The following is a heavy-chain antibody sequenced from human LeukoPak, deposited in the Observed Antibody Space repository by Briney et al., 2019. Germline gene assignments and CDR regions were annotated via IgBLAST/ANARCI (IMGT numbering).Heavy chain of an antibody. D-gene: IGHD2-2*01. J-gene: IGHJ3*02. CDR1: GFTFSSYW. Sequence: GGSLRLSCEASGFTFSSYWMHWVRQVPGKGLVWGSRINGDGSSTNYADAVNGRFTIPRDNAKNTLYLQMSSLRAEGTAVYYCARRGLVPAFDIWGQGTMVTVAS. CDR3: ARRGLVPAFDI. CDR2: INGDGSST. V-gene: IGHV3-74*01.